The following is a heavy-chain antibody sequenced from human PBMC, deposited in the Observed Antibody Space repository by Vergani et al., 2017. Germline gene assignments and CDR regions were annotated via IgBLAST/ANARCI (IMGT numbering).Heavy chain of an antibody. D-gene: IGHD6-13*01. CDR2: INPNSVGT. V-gene: IGHV1-2*02. CDR1: GYTLTGYN. CDR3: ARVEAAPGQQATVYYYFGMDV. J-gene: IGHJ6*02. Sequence: QVQLVQSGAEVKKPGASVKVSCKASGYTLTGYNMHWVRQAPGQGLEWMGWINPNSVGTNYAQKFQGRVTMTRDTSISTAYMELSRLRSDDTAVYYCARVEAAPGQQATVYYYFGMDVWSQGTTVTVSS.